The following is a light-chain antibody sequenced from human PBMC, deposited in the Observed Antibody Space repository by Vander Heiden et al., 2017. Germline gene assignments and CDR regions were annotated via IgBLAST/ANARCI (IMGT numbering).Light chain of an antibody. CDR1: SSNIGSNT. CDR3: AAWDDSLNGQV. CDR2: SNN. Sequence: QSVSAQPPRASGTPLQRVTISCSGSSSNIGSNTVNWYQQLPGTAPKLLIYSNNQRPSGVPDRFSGSKSGTSASLAISGLQSEDEADYYCAAWDDSLNGQVFGRGTKLTVL. J-gene: IGLJ2*01. V-gene: IGLV1-44*01.